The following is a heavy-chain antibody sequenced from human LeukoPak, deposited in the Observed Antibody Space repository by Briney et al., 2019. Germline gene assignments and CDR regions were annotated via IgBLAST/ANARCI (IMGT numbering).Heavy chain of an antibody. Sequence: PSETLSLTCTVSGGSISSYYWSWIRQPPGKELVWIGDIFYSGSTNYNTSLQSRVTISAETSKNQFSLKQSSVTAADTAVYYCARDQSYCSSTSCLGWFDPWGQGTLVTVSS. V-gene: IGHV4-59*01. CDR3: ARDQSYCSSTSCLGWFDP. CDR2: IFYSGST. CDR1: GGSISSYY. D-gene: IGHD2-2*01. J-gene: IGHJ5*02.